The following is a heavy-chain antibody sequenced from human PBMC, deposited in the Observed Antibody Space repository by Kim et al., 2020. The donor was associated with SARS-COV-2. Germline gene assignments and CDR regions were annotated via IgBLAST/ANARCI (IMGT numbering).Heavy chain of an antibody. J-gene: IGHJ4*02. CDR3: ARAPNDFWSGYPYYFDY. Sequence: SETLSLTCTVSGGSVSSGSYFWSWIRQPPGKGLEWIGYIYYSGNTNYNPSLKSRVTMSVDTSKNQFSLKLRSVTAADTAVYYCARAPNDFWSGYPYYFDYWCQGTLVTVSS. D-gene: IGHD3-3*01. CDR2: IYYSGNT. CDR1: GGSVSSGSYF. V-gene: IGHV4-61*01.